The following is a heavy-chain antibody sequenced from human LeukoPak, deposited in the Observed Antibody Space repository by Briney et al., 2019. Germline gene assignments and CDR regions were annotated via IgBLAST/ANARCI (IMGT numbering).Heavy chain of an antibody. J-gene: IGHJ4*02. D-gene: IGHD3-3*01. CDR1: GFTFSDYY. V-gene: IGHV3-23*01. CDR2: ISGSGGST. CDR3: AKDQREDFWHPTIDY. Sequence: GGSLRLSCAASGFTFSDYYMSWIRQAPGKGLEWVSAISGSGGSTYYADSVKGRFTISRDNSKNTLYLQMNSLRAEDTAVYYCAKDQREDFWHPTIDYWGQGTLVTVSS.